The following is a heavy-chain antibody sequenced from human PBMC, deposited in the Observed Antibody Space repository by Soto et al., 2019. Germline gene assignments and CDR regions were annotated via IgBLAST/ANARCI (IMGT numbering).Heavy chain of an antibody. CDR3: ARNYDSSGYLGY. J-gene: IGHJ4*02. V-gene: IGHV2-70*04. CDR2: IDWDDDK. CDR1: GFSLSTSGMR. Sequence: SGPTLVNPTQTLTLTCTFSGFSLSTSGMRVSWIRQPPGKALEWLARIDWDDDKFYSTSLKTRLTISKDTSKNQVVLTMTNMDPVDTATYYCARNYDSSGYLGYWGQGTLVTVSS. D-gene: IGHD3-22*01.